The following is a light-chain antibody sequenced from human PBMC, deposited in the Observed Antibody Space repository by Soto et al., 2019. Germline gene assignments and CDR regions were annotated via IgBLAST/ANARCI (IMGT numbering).Light chain of an antibody. CDR1: TSDIGSNT. CDR2: NND. J-gene: IGLJ1*01. V-gene: IGLV1-44*01. Sequence: QSVLTQPPSASGTPGQKVTISCSGATSDIGSNTIHWYRHLPGSGPTLVVFNNDQRPSGVPDRFSGSKSGNTASLTVSGPQAEDEADYYCSSYVGSSNVFGTGTKVTVL. CDR3: SSYVGSSNV.